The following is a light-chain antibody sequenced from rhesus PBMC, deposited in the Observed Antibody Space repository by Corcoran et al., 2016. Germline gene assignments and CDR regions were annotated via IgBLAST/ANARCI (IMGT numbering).Light chain of an antibody. J-gene: IGKJ1*01. CDR1: QGISSW. Sequence: DIQMTQSPSSLSASVGDRVTITCRASQGISSWLAWYQQNPGKAPKLLIYKASSLQSGVPSRFSGSGSGTDFTLPISSLQPEDFATYYCLQYSSSPRTFGQGTKVEIK. V-gene: IGKV1-22*01. CDR2: KAS. CDR3: LQYSSSPRT.